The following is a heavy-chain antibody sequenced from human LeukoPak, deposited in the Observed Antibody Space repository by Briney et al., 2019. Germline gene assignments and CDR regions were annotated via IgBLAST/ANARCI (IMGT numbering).Heavy chain of an antibody. J-gene: IGHJ4*02. CDR1: GFIFSDYG. V-gene: IGHV3-30*03. CDR2: IAYDGNNT. D-gene: IGHD3-10*02. Sequence: GRSLRLSCVASGFIFSDYGIQWVRQAPGKGLEWVAVIAYDGNNTYYGDSVRGRFTISRDNAKNSLYLQMNSLRAEDTAVYYCARGTMFPYYFDYWGQGTLVTVSS. CDR3: ARGTMFPYYFDY.